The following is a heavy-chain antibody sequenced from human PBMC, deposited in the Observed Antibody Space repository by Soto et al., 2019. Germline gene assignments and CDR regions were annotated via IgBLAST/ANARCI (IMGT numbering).Heavy chain of an antibody. CDR2: ISWNSGSI. D-gene: IGHD2-15*01. CDR3: ASSGGSCYN. Sequence: GGSLRLSCAASGFTFDDYAMHWVRQAPGKGLEWVSGISWNSGSIGYADSVKGRFTISRDNAKNSLYLQMNSLRAEDTALYYCASSGGSCYNWGQGTLVTVSS. CDR1: GFTFDDYA. J-gene: IGHJ4*02. V-gene: IGHV3-9*01.